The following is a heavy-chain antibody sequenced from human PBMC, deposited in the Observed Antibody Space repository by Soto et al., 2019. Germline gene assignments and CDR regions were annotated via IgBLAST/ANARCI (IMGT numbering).Heavy chain of an antibody. D-gene: IGHD7-27*01. CDR3: GRASPGEDDSIDI. J-gene: IGHJ3*02. V-gene: IGHV3-74*01. CDR1: GFTFRAEA. CDR2: IDPDVLLT. Sequence: EVQLVESGGGLVQPGGSLRLSCAASGFTFRAEAMQWVRQVQGKGLMWVSRIDPDVLLTNIAYSVKGRFSISRDNAGNTISLQMTNLRAEDTAIYYCGRASPGEDDSIDIWGQGTMVTVSS.